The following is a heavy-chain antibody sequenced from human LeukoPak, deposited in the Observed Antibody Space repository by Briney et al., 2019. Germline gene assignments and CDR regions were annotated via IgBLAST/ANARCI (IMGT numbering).Heavy chain of an antibody. D-gene: IGHD1-26*01. V-gene: IGHV1-8*01. CDR3: ARALTRSSKFFVY. CDR1: GYTFTSYD. CDR2: MNPNSGNT. J-gene: IGHJ4*02. Sequence: ASVKVSCKASGYTFTSYDINWVRQATGQGPEWMGWMNPNSGNTGYAQKFQGRVTMTRNTSISTAYMELSSLRSEDTAVYYCARALTRSSKFFVYWGQGTLVTVSS.